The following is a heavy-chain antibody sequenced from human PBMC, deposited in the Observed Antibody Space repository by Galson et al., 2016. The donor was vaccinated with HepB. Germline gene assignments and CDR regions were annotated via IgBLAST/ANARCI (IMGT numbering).Heavy chain of an antibody. CDR3: ARIDYSSHYYFDY. D-gene: IGHD4-11*01. CDR1: GASFSGYY. J-gene: IGHJ4*02. CDR2: INHNGTS. Sequence: SETLSLTCAVYGASFSGYYWSWIRQPPGKGLEWIGEINHNGTSNYNPSLKSRVTKSPDTSKNQFSLKLSSVTAADTAVYYCARIDYSSHYYFDYWGQGTLVTVSS. V-gene: IGHV4-34*01.